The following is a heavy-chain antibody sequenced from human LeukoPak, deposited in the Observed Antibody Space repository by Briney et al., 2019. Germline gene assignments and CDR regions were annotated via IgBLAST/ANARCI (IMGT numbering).Heavy chain of an antibody. CDR2: IYYSGST. D-gene: IGHD1-1*01. CDR3: ARDSYTRFDY. J-gene: IGHJ4*02. CDR1: GGSVSSGSYY. V-gene: IGHV4-61*01. Sequence: SETLSLTCTVSGGSVSSGSYYWSWIRQPPGKGLEWIGYIYYSGSTNYNPSLKSRVTISVDTSKNQFSLKLSSVTAADTAVYYCARDSYTRFDYWGQGTLVTVSS.